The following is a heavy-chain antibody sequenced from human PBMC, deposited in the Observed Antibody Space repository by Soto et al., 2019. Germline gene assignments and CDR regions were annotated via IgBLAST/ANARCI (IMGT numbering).Heavy chain of an antibody. J-gene: IGHJ4*02. Sequence: EVQLLESGGGLVQPGESLRLSCAASGFIFTNYAMSWVRQAPGEGLEWVSAITRDGTIYYTESVKGRFTISRDNSKNTVYMQMTSLRAEDTALYCCVKESYEGAYGDFWGQGTLVTVSS. D-gene: IGHD3-22*01. V-gene: IGHV3-23*01. CDR1: GFIFTNYA. CDR2: ITRDGTI. CDR3: VKESYEGAYGDF.